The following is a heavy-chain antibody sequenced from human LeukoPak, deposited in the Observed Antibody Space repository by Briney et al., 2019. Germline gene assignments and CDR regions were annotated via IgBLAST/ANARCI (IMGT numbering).Heavy chain of an antibody. CDR2: INPNSGVA. Sequence: ASVKVSCKASGYTFASFYLHWVRQAPGQGLEWMGWINPNSGVAKIAQKFQGRISMTRDTAISTAYLDLNSLRSDDTAVYYCARGQQQLAFDYWGQGTLVTVSS. CDR3: ARGQQQLAFDY. CDR1: GYTFASFY. V-gene: IGHV1-2*02. D-gene: IGHD6-13*01. J-gene: IGHJ4*02.